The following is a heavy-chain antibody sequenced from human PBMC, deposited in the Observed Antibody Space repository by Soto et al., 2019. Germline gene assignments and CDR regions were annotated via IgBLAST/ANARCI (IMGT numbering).Heavy chain of an antibody. CDR2: IKSKTDGGTT. V-gene: IGHV3-15*07. Sequence: EVPLVESGGGLVKPGESLRLSCAASGFAFSNVWMNWVRQAPGKGLEWVGRIKSKTDGGTTDYAAPVKGRFSISRDDSKNTLYLQMNSLQTEDTAVYYCARNFDYWGQGTLVTVSS. CDR3: ARNFDY. CDR1: GFAFSNVW. J-gene: IGHJ4*02.